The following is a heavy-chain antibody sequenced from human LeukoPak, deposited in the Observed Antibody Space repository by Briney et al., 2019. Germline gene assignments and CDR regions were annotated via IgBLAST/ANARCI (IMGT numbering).Heavy chain of an antibody. J-gene: IGHJ4*02. CDR3: ARDILHYYDSSGYYYDHPNA. Sequence: SETLSLTCTVSGGSISSSSYYWGWIRQPPGKGLEWIGSIYYSGGTYYNPSLKSRVTISVDTFKNQFSLKLSSVTAADTAVYYCARDILHYYDSSGYYYDHPNAWGQGTLVTVSS. CDR1: GGSISSSSYY. D-gene: IGHD3-22*01. V-gene: IGHV4-39*07. CDR2: IYYSGGT.